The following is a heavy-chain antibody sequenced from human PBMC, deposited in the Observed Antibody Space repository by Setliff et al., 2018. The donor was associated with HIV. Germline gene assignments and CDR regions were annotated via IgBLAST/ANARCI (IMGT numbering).Heavy chain of an antibody. CDR3: ARDPYVTSGSYYFGAFDI. CDR2: INQDGSEQ. CDR1: GVTFSSHW. D-gene: IGHD3-22*01. J-gene: IGHJ3*02. Sequence: GESLRLSCETSGVTFSSHWMSWVRQAPGKGLEWVANINQDGSEQFYVDSVKGRFTISRNNAKNSLFLQMNSLRVEDTAVYYCARDPYVTSGSYYFGAFDIWGQGTMVTVSS. V-gene: IGHV3-7*03.